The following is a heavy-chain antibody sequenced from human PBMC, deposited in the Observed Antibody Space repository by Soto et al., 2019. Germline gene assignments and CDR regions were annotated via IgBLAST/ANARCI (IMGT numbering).Heavy chain of an antibody. CDR1: GFSLSTSGVG. J-gene: IGHJ4*02. Sequence: QITLKESGPTLVKPTQTLTLTCTFSGFSLSTSGVGVGWIRQPPGKALEWLALIYCDDDKRYSPSLKSRLTSTKDTSTNKVVPTLTNMDPVETPTYYSAHSGRYYDSSGYYSLDYWGQGTLVTVSS. CDR3: AHSGRYYDSSGYYSLDY. V-gene: IGHV2-5*02. D-gene: IGHD3-22*01. CDR2: IYCDDDK.